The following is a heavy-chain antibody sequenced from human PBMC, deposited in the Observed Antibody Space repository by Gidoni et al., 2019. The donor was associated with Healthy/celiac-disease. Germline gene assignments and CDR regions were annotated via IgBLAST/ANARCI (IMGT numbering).Heavy chain of an antibody. V-gene: IGHV4-39*01. CDR1: GGSIRSSSYY. D-gene: IGHD2-2*01. Sequence: QLQLQESGPGLVKTSETLSLTCTVSGGSIRSSSYYWGWIRQPPGKGLEWIGSIYYSGSTYYNPSLKSRVTISVDTSKNQFSLKLSSVTAADTAVYYCARLVRTLLAHYYYGMDVWGQGTTVTVSS. J-gene: IGHJ6*02. CDR3: ARLVRTLLAHYYYGMDV. CDR2: IYYSGST.